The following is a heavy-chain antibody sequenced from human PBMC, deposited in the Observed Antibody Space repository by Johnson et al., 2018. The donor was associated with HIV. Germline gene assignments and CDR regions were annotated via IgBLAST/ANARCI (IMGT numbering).Heavy chain of an antibody. CDR3: AKGFFELDDAFDI. D-gene: IGHD3/OR15-3a*01. V-gene: IGHV3-NL1*01. Sequence: QVQLVESGGGVVQPGRSLRLSCAASGFTFSSYAMHWVRQAPGKGLEWVSGISWNSGSIGYADSVKGRFTISRDNSKNTLYLQMNSLRADDTAVYYCAKGFFELDDAFDIWCQGTMVTVSS. J-gene: IGHJ3*02. CDR2: ISWNSGSI. CDR1: GFTFSSYA.